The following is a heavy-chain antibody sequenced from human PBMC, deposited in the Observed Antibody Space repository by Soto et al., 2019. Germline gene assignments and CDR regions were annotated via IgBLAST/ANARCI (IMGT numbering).Heavy chain of an antibody. CDR2: IYYSGST. Sequence: NPSETLSLTCTVSGGSISSGGYYWSWIRQHPGKGLEWIGYIYYSGSTYYNPSLKSRVTISVDTSKNQFSLKLSSVTAADTAVYYCARGKSRDGYNFDYWGQGTLVTVSS. D-gene: IGHD5-12*01. J-gene: IGHJ4*02. CDR3: ARGKSRDGYNFDY. V-gene: IGHV4-31*03. CDR1: GGSISSGGYY.